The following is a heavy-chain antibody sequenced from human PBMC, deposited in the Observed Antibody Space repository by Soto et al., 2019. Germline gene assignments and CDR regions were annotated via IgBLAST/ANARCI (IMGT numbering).Heavy chain of an antibody. V-gene: IGHV3-21*01. CDR3: ARERDIVVVVAASINYYYYYGMDV. Sequence: EVQLVESGGGLVKPGGSLRLSCAASGFTFSSYSMNWVRQAPGKGLEWVSSISSSSSYIYYADSVKGRFTISRDNAKNSLYLQMNSLRAEDTAVYYCARERDIVVVVAASINYYYYYGMDVWGQGTTVTVSS. J-gene: IGHJ6*02. D-gene: IGHD2-15*01. CDR2: ISSSSSYI. CDR1: GFTFSSYS.